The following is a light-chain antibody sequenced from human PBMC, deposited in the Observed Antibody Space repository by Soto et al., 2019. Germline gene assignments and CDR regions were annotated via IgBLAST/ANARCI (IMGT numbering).Light chain of an antibody. CDR2: SAS. Sequence: DIQMTQSPSWLSGSFGYVVTITLRASQSISTYLNWYQQKPGKAPNLLIYSASNLQSGVPSRFSGSGSGTDFTLTISSLQPEDFAAYYCQQSYGTPITFGQGTRLEI. CDR1: QSISTY. V-gene: IGKV1-39*01. CDR3: QQSYGTPIT. J-gene: IGKJ5*01.